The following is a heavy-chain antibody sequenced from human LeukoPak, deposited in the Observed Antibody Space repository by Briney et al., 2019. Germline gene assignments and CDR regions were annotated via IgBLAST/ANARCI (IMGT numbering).Heavy chain of an antibody. CDR2: ISQSGLNT. J-gene: IGHJ4*02. CDR3: AKDVQWLAVFDY. V-gene: IGHV3-23*01. D-gene: IGHD6-19*01. Sequence: GGSLRLSCEASGFTLSSYAMSWVRQAPGKGLKWVSAISQSGLNTYYADSVKGRFAISRDNSKNTLYLQMNSLRAEDRAVYFCAKDVQWLAVFDYWGQGTLVTVSS. CDR1: GFTLSSYA.